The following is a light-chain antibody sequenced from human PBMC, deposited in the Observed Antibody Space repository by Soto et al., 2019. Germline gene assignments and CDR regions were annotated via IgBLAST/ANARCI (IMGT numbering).Light chain of an antibody. CDR1: QSIGDS. J-gene: IGKJ1*01. Sequence: QVTPSSSTLSPSAVATVTLTCRASQSIGDSLAWYQQKPGKAPFLLISDVSSLERGVPSRFSGSGSGTEFTLTISSLQPDDFASYYCQQYNSYSTFGQGTKVDIK. CDR3: QQYNSYST. V-gene: IGKV1-5*01. CDR2: DVS.